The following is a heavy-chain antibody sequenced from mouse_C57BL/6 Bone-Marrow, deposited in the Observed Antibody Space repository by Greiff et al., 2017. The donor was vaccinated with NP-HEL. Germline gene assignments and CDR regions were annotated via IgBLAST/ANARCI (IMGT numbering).Heavy chain of an antibody. CDR3: AMADYDKGMDY. V-gene: IGHV3-1*01. Sequence: DVKLQESGPGMVKPSQSLSLTCTVTGYSITSGYDWHWIRHFPGNKLEWMGYISYSGSTNYNPSLKSRISITHDTSKNHFFLKLNSVTTEDTATYYCAMADYDKGMDYWGQGTSVTVSS. CDR1: GYSITSGYD. D-gene: IGHD2-4*01. J-gene: IGHJ4*01. CDR2: ISYSGST.